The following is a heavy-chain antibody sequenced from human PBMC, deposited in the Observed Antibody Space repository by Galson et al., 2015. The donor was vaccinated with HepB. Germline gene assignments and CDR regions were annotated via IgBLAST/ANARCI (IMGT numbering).Heavy chain of an antibody. CDR2: INPSGDIT. Sequence: SVKVSCKASGYTFNTYYIHWVRQAPGQGLEWMGMINPSGDITTYAQKFQGRVTMTSDTSTSTVYMELSSLRSQDTAVYYCTRGAGYCRRSGSCHSWWFDPWGQGTLVTVSS. J-gene: IGHJ5*02. D-gene: IGHD2-15*01. CDR3: TRGAGYCRRSGSCHSWWFDP. V-gene: IGHV1-46*02. CDR1: GYTFNTYY.